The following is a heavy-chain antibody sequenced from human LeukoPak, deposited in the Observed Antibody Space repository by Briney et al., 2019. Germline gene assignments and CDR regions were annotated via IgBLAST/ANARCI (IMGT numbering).Heavy chain of an antibody. CDR3: ARGRGLRFDCFDY. J-gene: IGHJ4*02. D-gene: IGHD5-12*01. Sequence: KCGESLKISCKGSGYSFTSYWIGWVRQMPGKGLEWMGIIYPGDSETRYSPSFQGQVTISADKSISTAYLQWSSLKASDTAMYYCARGRGLRFDCFDYWGQGTLVTVSS. CDR1: GYSFTSYW. CDR2: IYPGDSET. V-gene: IGHV5-51*01.